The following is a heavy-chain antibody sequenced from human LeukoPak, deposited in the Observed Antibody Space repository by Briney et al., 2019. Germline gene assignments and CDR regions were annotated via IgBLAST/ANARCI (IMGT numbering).Heavy chain of an antibody. CDR1: GYTFTGYD. V-gene: IGHV1-2*02. J-gene: IGHJ6*03. CDR3: ARSYSSSSRSYYYYYMDV. CDR2: INPNSGGT. D-gene: IGHD6-6*01. Sequence: ASVKVSCKASGYTFTGYDMHWVRQAPGQGLEWMGWINPNSGGTNYAQKFQGRVTMTRDTSISTAYMELSRLRSDDTAVYYCARSYSSSSRSYYYYYMDVWGKGTTVTVSS.